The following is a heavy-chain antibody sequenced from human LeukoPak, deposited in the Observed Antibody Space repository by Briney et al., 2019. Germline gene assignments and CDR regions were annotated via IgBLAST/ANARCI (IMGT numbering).Heavy chain of an antibody. CDR3: AIGRRFGFEFHS. Sequence: SETLSLACAVSGVSINTCCYYWIWIRPPPGKGLEWIGYKYCSGSTRYNSSLRSRLTISLDSSKNQFSLRLTSVTAADTAVYSCAIGRRFGFEFHSWGPGTLVIVSS. J-gene: IGHJ4*02. CDR2: KYCSGST. V-gene: IGHV4-61*01. D-gene: IGHD3-3*01. CDR1: GVSINTCCYY.